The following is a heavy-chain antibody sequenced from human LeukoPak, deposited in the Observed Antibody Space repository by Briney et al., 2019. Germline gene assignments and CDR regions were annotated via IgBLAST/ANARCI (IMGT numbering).Heavy chain of an antibody. CDR3: AKEVAYYGSGSYYSYFDY. D-gene: IGHD3-10*01. V-gene: IGHV3-21*01. Sequence: PGGSLRLSCAASGFTFSSYSMNWVRQAPGKGLEWVSSISSSSSYIYYADSVKGRFTISRDNAKNSLYLQMNSLRAEDTAVYYCAKEVAYYGSGSYYSYFDYWGQGTLVTVSS. CDR2: ISSSSSYI. CDR1: GFTFSSYS. J-gene: IGHJ4*02.